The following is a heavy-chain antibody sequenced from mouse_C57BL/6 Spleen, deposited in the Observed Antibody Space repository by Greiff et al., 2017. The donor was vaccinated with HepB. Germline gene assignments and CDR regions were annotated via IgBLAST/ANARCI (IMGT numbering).Heavy chain of an antibody. J-gene: IGHJ2*01. CDR3: TRRDYSGTFDY. CDR2: ISSGSSTI. CDR1: GFTFSDYG. V-gene: IGHV5-17*01. Sequence: EVQLVESGGGLVKPGGSLKLSCAASGFTFSDYGMHWVRQAPEKGLEWVAYISSGSSTIYYADTVKGRFTISRDTAKNTLFLQMTRLRSEDTAMYYGTRRDYSGTFDYWGQGTPLTVSA. D-gene: IGHD1-1*01.